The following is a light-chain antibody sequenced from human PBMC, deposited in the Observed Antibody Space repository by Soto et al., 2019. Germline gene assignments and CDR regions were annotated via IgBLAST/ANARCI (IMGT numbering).Light chain of an antibody. CDR3: QQYGSSGT. CDR2: AAS. Sequence: IQLTQSPSSLSASVGDRVTFTCRASEDISSYLVWYQQKPGAAPKLLIYAASALHSGVPSRFSGSGSGTKFTLTISRLEPEDFAVYYCQQYGSSGTFGQGTKVDIK. V-gene: IGKV1-9*01. J-gene: IGKJ1*01. CDR1: EDISSY.